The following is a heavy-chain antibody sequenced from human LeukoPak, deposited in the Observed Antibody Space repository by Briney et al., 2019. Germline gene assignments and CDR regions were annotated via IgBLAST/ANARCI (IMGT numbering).Heavy chain of an antibody. D-gene: IGHD1-26*01. V-gene: IGHV4-4*02. CDR1: GGSVSSSNW. CDR3: ARDPLGTSLGS. CDR2: ISYSGSP. Sequence: PSGTLSLTCAVSGGSVSSSNWWSWVRQPPGKGLEWIGYISYSGSPNYNPSLKSRVTISVDTSKNQFSLRLSSVTAADTAVYYCARDPLGTSLGSWGQGTLVTVSS. J-gene: IGHJ4*02.